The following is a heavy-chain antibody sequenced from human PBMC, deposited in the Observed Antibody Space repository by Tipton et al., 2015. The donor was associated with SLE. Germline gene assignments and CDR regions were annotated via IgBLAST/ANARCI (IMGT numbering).Heavy chain of an antibody. CDR1: GFTFSSYW. CDR3: AREWELGAFDI. V-gene: IGHV3-7*01. Sequence: SLRLSCAASGFTFSSYWMSWVRQAPGKGLEWVANIKQDGSAKYYVDSVKGRFTISRDNAKNSLYLQMNSLRAEDTAVYYCAREWELGAFDIWGQGTMVTVSS. D-gene: IGHD1-26*01. J-gene: IGHJ3*02. CDR2: IKQDGSAK.